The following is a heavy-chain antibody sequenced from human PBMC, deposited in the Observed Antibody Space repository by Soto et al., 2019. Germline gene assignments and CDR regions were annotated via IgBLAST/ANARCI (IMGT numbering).Heavy chain of an antibody. J-gene: IGHJ6*02. Sequence: QVQLVESGGGVVQPGRSLRLSCAASAFSLSNNGMHWVRQAPGKGLEWVAVISYDGNNKYYADSVKGRFTISRDNSKNTVYLEMNNLRAEDTAMYYCAKGGSGNYLTYYYYYGMDVWGQGTTVTVSS. CDR1: AFSLSNNG. CDR3: AKGGSGNYLTYYYYYGMDV. D-gene: IGHD3-22*01. CDR2: ISYDGNNK. V-gene: IGHV3-30*18.